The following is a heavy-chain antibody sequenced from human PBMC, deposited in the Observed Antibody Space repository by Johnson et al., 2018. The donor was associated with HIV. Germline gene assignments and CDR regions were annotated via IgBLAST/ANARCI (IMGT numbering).Heavy chain of an antibody. CDR1: GFTFDDYG. CDR3: AREHYDSSSYSVFDAFDI. Sequence: VQLLESGGGVVRPGGSLRLSCAASGFTFDDYGMSWVHQVTGKGLEWVSGINWNGGSTGYADSVKGRFTISRDNAKNSLYLQMNSLRAEDTALYYCAREHYDSSSYSVFDAFDIWGQGTMVTVSS. CDR2: INWNGGST. D-gene: IGHD3-22*01. J-gene: IGHJ3*02. V-gene: IGHV3-20*04.